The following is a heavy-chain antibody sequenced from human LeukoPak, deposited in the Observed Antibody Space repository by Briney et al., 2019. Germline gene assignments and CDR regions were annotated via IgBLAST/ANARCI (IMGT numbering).Heavy chain of an antibody. CDR2: IVVASGYT. D-gene: IGHD3-22*01. CDR1: GFTFISSV. J-gene: IGHJ5*02. CDR3: AADPYYSDSSGYSNLFDP. Sequence: SVKVSCKASGFTFISSVMRWVRQARGQRLEWIGWIVVASGYTNYAQKFQERVTITRDMSTSTAYMELRSLRSEDTAVYYCAADPYYSDSSGYSNLFDPWGQGTLVTVSS. V-gene: IGHV1-58*02.